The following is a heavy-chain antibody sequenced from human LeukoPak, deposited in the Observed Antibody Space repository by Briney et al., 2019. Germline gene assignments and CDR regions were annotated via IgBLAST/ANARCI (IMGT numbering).Heavy chain of an antibody. Sequence: GASVKLSCKASGYSFTTYAMNWVRQAPGQGLEWMGWINTNTGNPMYAQGFTGRFVLSLDTSVSTEYLKISSLTTEDTAVYYCARDLGCTNGVCSPPFDHWGQGTLVTVSS. V-gene: IGHV7-4-1*02. CDR3: ARDLGCTNGVCSPPFDH. J-gene: IGHJ4*02. CDR2: INTNTGNP. CDR1: GYSFTTYA. D-gene: IGHD2-8*01.